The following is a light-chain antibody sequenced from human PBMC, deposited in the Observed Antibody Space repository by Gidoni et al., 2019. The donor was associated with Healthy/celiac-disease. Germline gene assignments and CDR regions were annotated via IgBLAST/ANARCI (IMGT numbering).Light chain of an antibody. CDR1: QSVSSSY. J-gene: IGKJ1*01. CDR3: QQYDSSTRT. V-gene: IGKV3-20*01. CDR2: GAS. Sequence: EIVLTQSPGTLSLSPGERATLSCRASQSVSSSYLAWYQQKPGQAPRLLIYGASSRATGIPDFTLTISRLEPEDFAVYYCQQYDSSTRTFGQGTKVEIK.